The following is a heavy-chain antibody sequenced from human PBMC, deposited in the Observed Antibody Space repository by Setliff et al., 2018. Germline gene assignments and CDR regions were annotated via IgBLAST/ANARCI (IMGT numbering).Heavy chain of an antibody. V-gene: IGHV4-34*01. CDR1: GDSISGYF. J-gene: IGHJ5*02. CDR3: ARVLVLGYNWFDP. Sequence: SETLSLTCTISGDSISGYFWSWIRQTPEKGLEWIGEISHSGNTNYNPSFKSRVTISIDTSKNQFSLKVNSVTAADTAVYFCARVLVLGYNWFDPWGQGTLVTVSS. CDR2: ISHSGNT. D-gene: IGHD3-10*01.